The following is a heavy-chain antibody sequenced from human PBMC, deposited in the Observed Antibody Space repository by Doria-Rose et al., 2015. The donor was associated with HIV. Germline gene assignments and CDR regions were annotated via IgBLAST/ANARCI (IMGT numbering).Heavy chain of an antibody. D-gene: IGHD4-17*01. CDR3: ARDGGPDGDYGPDF. V-gene: IGHV3-33*01. Sequence: AVIWYDGSNEYYADSVKGRFIISRDNSKNTLYLQMNSLRAEDTAVYYCARDGGPDGDYGPDFWGQGTLVTVSS. CDR2: IWYDGSNE. J-gene: IGHJ4*02.